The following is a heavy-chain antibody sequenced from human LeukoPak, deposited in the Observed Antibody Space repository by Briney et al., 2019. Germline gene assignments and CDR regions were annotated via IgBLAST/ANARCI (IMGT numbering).Heavy chain of an antibody. CDR1: GFTFSSYA. Sequence: GGSLRLSCAASGFTFSSYAMSWVRQAPGKGLEWVSAISGSGGSTYYADSVKGRFTISGDNSKNTLYLQMNSLRAEDTAVYYCAKDTYYDSSGYYYDYWGQGTLVTVSS. V-gene: IGHV3-23*01. CDR2: ISGSGGST. J-gene: IGHJ4*02. CDR3: AKDTYYDSSGYYYDY. D-gene: IGHD3-22*01.